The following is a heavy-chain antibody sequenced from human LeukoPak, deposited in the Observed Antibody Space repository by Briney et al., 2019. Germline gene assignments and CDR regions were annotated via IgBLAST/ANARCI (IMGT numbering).Heavy chain of an antibody. CDR2: IYYSGST. V-gene: IGHV4-31*03. D-gene: IGHD3-9*01. J-gene: IGHJ5*02. CDR1: GGSISSGDYY. CDR3: ARSRVYDILTGYLYNWFDP. Sequence: SETLSLTCTVSGGSISSGDYYWSWIRQHPGKGLEWIGYIYYSGSTYYNPSLKSRVTISVDTSKNQFSLKLSSVTAADTAVYYCARSRVYDILTGYLYNWFDPWGQGTLVTVSS.